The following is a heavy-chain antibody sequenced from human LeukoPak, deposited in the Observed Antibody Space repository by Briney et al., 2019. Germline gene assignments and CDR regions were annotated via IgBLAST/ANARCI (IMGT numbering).Heavy chain of an antibody. CDR1: GGSISSYY. D-gene: IGHD3-9*01. CDR3: ASVYYDILTGYYKYFQH. V-gene: IGHV4-59*01. Sequence: SETLSLTCTVFGGSISSYYWSWIRQPPGKGLEWIGYIYYSGSTNYNPSLKSRVTISVDTSKNQFSLKLSSVTAADTAVYYCASVYYDILTGYYKYFQHWGQGTLVTVSS. CDR2: IYYSGST. J-gene: IGHJ1*01.